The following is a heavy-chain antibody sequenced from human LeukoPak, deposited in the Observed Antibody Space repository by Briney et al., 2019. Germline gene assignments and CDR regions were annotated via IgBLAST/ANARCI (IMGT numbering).Heavy chain of an antibody. D-gene: IGHD5-18*01. V-gene: IGHV3-30*18. CDR1: GFTFSSYG. Sequence: PGGSLRLSCAASGFTFSSYGMHWVRQAPGQGLEWVAVISYDGSNKYYADSVKGRFTISRDNSKNTLYLQMNSLRAEDTAVYYCAKDWDTALVTPLGYWGQGTLVTVSS. CDR2: ISYDGSNK. CDR3: AKDWDTALVTPLGY. J-gene: IGHJ4*02.